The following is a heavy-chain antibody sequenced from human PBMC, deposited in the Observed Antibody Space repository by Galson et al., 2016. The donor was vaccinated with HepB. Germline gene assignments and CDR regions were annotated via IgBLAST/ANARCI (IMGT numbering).Heavy chain of an antibody. Sequence: SLRLSCAASGFTFSNYGMHWVRQAPGKGLEWVAADSMDGRRKFYADSVKGRFTISRDISNNMLFLQMSSLRADDTAVYYCARRHEYCPPVGCSVDYWGQGTLVSVSS. CDR3: ARRHEYCPPVGCSVDY. CDR1: GFTFSNYG. J-gene: IGHJ4*02. CDR2: DSMDGRRK. V-gene: IGHV3-30*03. D-gene: IGHD2/OR15-2a*01.